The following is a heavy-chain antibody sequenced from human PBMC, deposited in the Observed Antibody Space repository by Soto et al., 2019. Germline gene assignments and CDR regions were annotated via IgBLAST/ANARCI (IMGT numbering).Heavy chain of an antibody. Sequence: QVQLQESGPGLVKPSETLSLTCTVSGGSISSYYWSWIRQPPGKGLEWIGYIYYSGSTNYNPSLRRRLTISVDTPKNQFPLKLGSVTAADPAVYYCARRYDSSGAFDYWGQGTLVTVSS. CDR3: ARRYDSSGAFDY. V-gene: IGHV4-59*08. CDR2: IYYSGST. J-gene: IGHJ4*02. CDR1: GGSISSYY. D-gene: IGHD3-22*01.